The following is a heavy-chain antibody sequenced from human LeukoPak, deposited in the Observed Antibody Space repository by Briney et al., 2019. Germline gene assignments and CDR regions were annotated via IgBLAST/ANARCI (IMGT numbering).Heavy chain of an antibody. V-gene: IGHV3-30*18. D-gene: IGHD5-18*01. CDR3: AKDWVTTAMVRGGIDY. Sequence: GGSLRLSCAASGFTFSSYGMHWVRQAPGKGLEWVAVISYDGSNKYYADSVKGRFTISRDNSKNTLYLQMNSLRAEDTAVYYCAKDWVTTAMVRGGIDYWGQGTLVTVSS. J-gene: IGHJ4*02. CDR2: ISYDGSNK. CDR1: GFTFSSYG.